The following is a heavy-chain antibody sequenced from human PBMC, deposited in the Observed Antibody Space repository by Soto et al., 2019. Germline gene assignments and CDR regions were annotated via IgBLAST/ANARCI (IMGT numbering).Heavy chain of an antibody. CDR3: ARIAAAGTNFDS. Sequence: QVQLQESGPGLVKPSGTLSLTCAVSGGSISSSNWWCWVRRPPGEGREWIGEIYHSGSTNYNHTLKSRVTISVDKSKNQFSLRLSSVTAADTAVYYCARIAAAGTNFDSWGQGTLVTVSS. D-gene: IGHD6-13*01. V-gene: IGHV4-4*02. CDR1: GGSISSSNW. CDR2: IYHSGST. J-gene: IGHJ4*02.